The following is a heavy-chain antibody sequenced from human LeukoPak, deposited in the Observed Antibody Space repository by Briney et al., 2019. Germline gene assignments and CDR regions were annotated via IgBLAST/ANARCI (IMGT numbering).Heavy chain of an antibody. D-gene: IGHD1-26*01. CDR2: IWYDGSNK. V-gene: IGHV3-33*06. J-gene: IGHJ4*02. Sequence: GGSLRLSCAASGFTFSSYGMHWVRQAPGKGLEWVAVIWYDGSNKYYADSVKGRFTISRDNSKNTLYLQMNSLRAEDTAVYYCAKGGKWDVTPFDYWGQGTLVTVSS. CDR3: AKGGKWDVTPFDY. CDR1: GFTFSSYG.